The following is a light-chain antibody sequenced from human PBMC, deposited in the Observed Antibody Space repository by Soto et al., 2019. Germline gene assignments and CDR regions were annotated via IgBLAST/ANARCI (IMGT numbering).Light chain of an antibody. V-gene: IGKV4-1*01. CDR1: QSVLHRSSNKNF. CDR2: WAS. Sequence: DIVMTQSLDSLAVSLGERATVNCKSSQSVLHRSSNKNFLAWYQQKPGQPPKLLISWASTRESGVPDRFSGSGSETDFALTISSLQAEDVAVYFCQHYYNTPWTFGQGTKVEIK. J-gene: IGKJ1*01. CDR3: QHYYNTPWT.